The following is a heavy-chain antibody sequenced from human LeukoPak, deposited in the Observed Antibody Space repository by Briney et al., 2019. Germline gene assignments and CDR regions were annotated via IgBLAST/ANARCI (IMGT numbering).Heavy chain of an antibody. D-gene: IGHD6-13*01. CDR1: GGTFSSYA. J-gene: IGHJ6*02. CDR2: IIPIFGTA. CDR3: ARVPSSSWYSVRLYGMDV. V-gene: IGHV1-69*13. Sequence: ASVKVSCKASGGTFSSYATSWVRQAPGQGLEWMGGIIPIFGTANYAQKFQGRVTITADESTSTAYMELSSLRSEDTAVYYCARVPSSSWYSVRLYGMDVWGQGTTVTVSS.